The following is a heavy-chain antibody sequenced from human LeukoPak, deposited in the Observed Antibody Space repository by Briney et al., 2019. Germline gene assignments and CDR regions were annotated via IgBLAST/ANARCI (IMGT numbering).Heavy chain of an antibody. D-gene: IGHD3-22*01. CDR2: ISGSGGST. Sequence: PGGSLRLSCAASGFTFSSYAMSWLRQAPGKGLEGVSAISGSGGSTYYADSVKGRFTISGDNSKNTLYLQMNSLRAEDTAVYYCARQDRYRYYYDSSGHISHWGQGTLVTVSS. CDR3: ARQDRYRYYYDSSGHISH. CDR1: GFTFSSYA. J-gene: IGHJ1*01. V-gene: IGHV3-23*01.